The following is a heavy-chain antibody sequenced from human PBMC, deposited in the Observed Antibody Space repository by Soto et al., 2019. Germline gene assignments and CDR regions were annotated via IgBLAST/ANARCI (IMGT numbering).Heavy chain of an antibody. D-gene: IGHD2-8*02. Sequence: GGSLRLSCAASGFTFSNHWMSWVRQAPGKGLEWVANISPDGSEKYYVDSVKGRFTISRDNAKNSVYLQLNSLRAEDTAVYYCARDHPTPGLYFDPWGQGTLVTVSS. CDR2: ISPDGSEK. V-gene: IGHV3-7*04. CDR3: ARDHPTPGLYFDP. J-gene: IGHJ4*02. CDR1: GFTFSNHW.